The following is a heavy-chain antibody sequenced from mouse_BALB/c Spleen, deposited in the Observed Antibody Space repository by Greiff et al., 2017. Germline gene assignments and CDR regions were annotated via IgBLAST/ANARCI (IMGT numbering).Heavy chain of an antibody. D-gene: IGHD3-1*01. J-gene: IGHJ3*01. Sequence: EVQLVESGGGLVQPGGSRKLSCAASGFTFSDYGMAWVRQAPGKGPEWVAFISNLAYSIYYADTVTGRFTISRENAKNTLYLEMSSLRSEDTAMYYCARTARAFSWCAYWGQGTLVTVSA. CDR1: GFTFSDYG. CDR2: ISNLAYSI. V-gene: IGHV5-15*02. CDR3: ARTARAFSWCAY.